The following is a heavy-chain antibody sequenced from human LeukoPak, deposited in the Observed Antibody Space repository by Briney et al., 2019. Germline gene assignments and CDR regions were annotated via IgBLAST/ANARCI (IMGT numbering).Heavy chain of an antibody. V-gene: IGHV3-15*01. D-gene: IGHD4-11*01. Sequence: GGSLRLSCAASGFTFSNAWMSWVRQAPGKGLEWVGRIKSKTDGGTTDYAAPVIGRFTISRDDSKNTLYLQMNSLKTEDTAVYYCTTDRSNYPFDYWGQGTLVTVSS. CDR1: GFTFSNAW. CDR3: TTDRSNYPFDY. CDR2: IKSKTDGGTT. J-gene: IGHJ4*02.